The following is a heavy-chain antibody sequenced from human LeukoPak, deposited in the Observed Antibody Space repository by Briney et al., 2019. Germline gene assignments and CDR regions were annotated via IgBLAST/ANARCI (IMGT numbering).Heavy chain of an antibody. J-gene: IGHJ3*02. CDR3: ARGLGTRLPLDAFDI. V-gene: IGHV1-46*01. Sequence: GASVKVSCKASGYTFASYYMHWVRQAPGQGLEWMGIINPSGGSTSYAQKFQGRVTMTRDTSTSTVYMELSSLRSEDTAVYYCARGLGTRLPLDAFDIWGQGTMVTVSS. CDR1: GYTFASYY. CDR2: INPSGGST. D-gene: IGHD1-14*01.